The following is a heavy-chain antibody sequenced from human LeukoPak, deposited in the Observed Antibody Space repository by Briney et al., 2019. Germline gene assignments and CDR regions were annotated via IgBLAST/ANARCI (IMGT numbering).Heavy chain of an antibody. J-gene: IGHJ4*02. CDR1: GYIFTSYF. CDR3: ARVFQKQLSDY. Sequence: ASVEVSCKASGYIFTSYFMHWVRQAPGQGLEWMGWINPYSGGTNYAQKFQGRVTMTRDTSISTAYMELSRLRSDDTAVYYCARVFQKQLSDYWGQGSLVTVSS. CDR2: INPYSGGT. V-gene: IGHV1-2*02. D-gene: IGHD6-13*01.